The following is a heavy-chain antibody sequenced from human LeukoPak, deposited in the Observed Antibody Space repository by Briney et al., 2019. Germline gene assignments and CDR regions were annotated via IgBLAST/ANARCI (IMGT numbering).Heavy chain of an antibody. V-gene: IGHV3-7*01. CDR2: IKQDGSEK. CDR3: AGVYYDSSGYYSSFDY. Sequence: GGSLRLSCAASGFTFSSYWMSWVRQAPGKGLEWVANIKQDGSEKYYVDSVKGRFTISRDNAKNSLYLQMNSLRAEDTAVYYCAGVYYDSSGYYSSFDYWGQGTLVTVSS. CDR1: GFTFSSYW. D-gene: IGHD3-22*01. J-gene: IGHJ4*02.